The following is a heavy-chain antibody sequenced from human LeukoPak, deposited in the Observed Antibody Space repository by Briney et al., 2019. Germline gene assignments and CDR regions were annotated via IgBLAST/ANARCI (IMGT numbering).Heavy chain of an antibody. CDR2: IYTSGST. J-gene: IGHJ4*02. Sequence: PSETLSLTCTVSGGSISSGSYYWSWIRQPAGKGLEWIGRIYTSGSTNYNPSLKSRVTISVDTSKNQFSLNLSSVTAADTAVYYCARAPYWGSSHFDYWGQGTLDTVSS. D-gene: IGHD3-16*01. CDR1: GGSISSGSYY. CDR3: ARAPYWGSSHFDY. V-gene: IGHV4-61*02.